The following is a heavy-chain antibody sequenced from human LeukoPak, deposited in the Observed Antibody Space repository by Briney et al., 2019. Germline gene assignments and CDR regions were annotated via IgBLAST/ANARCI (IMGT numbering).Heavy chain of an antibody. J-gene: IGHJ5*02. CDR2: IYPGDSDT. Sequence: GESLKIFCNGSGYSFTSYWTGWVRQMPGKGLEWMGIIYPGDSDTRYSPSFQGQVTISADKSISTAYLQWSSLKASDTARHYSARRGHSSSGRGFDPWGQGTLVTVSS. CDR1: GYSFTSYW. V-gene: IGHV5-51*01. CDR3: ARRGHSSSGRGFDP. D-gene: IGHD6-13*01.